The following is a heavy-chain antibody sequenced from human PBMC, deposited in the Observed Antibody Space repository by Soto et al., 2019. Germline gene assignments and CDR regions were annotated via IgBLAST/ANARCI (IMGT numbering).Heavy chain of an antibody. CDR2: IDPKSGGT. V-gene: IGHV1-2*02. D-gene: IGHD5-12*01. CDR1: GPTFIANY. J-gene: IGHJ4*02. CDR3: ARVSVDVPE. Sequence: QLVQSGAEVKKPGASVRVSCKTSGPTFIANYIHWVRQAPGQGLEWMGWIDPKSGGTTYEQKFLGRGTMGRDTSINTAYMDLNRLTSDDTAVYYCARVSVDVPEWGQGTLITVSS.